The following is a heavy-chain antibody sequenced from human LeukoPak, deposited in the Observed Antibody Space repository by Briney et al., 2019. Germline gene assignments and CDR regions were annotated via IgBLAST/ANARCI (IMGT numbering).Heavy chain of an antibody. CDR2: IWYDESNK. D-gene: IGHD3-22*01. J-gene: IGHJ3*02. Sequence: GGYLRLSCAASGFTFSSYGMHWVRQAPGKGLEWVAVIWYDESNKYYADSVKGRFTISRDNSKNTLYLQMNSLRAEDTAVYYCAKVLDYYDSSGYSDAFDIWGQGTMVTVSS. CDR1: GFTFSSYG. CDR3: AKVLDYYDSSGYSDAFDI. V-gene: IGHV3-33*06.